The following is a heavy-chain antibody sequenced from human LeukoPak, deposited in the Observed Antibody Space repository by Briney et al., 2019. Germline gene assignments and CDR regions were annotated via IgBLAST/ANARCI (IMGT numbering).Heavy chain of an antibody. CDR2: IYTSGST. D-gene: IGHD2-2*01. V-gene: IGHV4-61*02. CDR1: GGSISSGSYY. CDR3: ARDRIFYCSSTSCTPGDAFDI. Sequence: SQTLSLTCTVSGGSISSGSYYWSWIRQPAGKRLEWIGRIYTSGSTNYNPSLKSRVTISVDTSKNQFSLKLSSVTAADTAVYYCARDRIFYCSSTSCTPGDAFDIWGQGTMVTVSS. J-gene: IGHJ3*02.